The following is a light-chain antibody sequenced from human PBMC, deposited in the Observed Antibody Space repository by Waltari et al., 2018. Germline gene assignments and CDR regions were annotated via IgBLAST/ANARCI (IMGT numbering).Light chain of an antibody. CDR2: AAS. CDR1: ESLDIG. V-gene: IGKV1-39*01. Sequence: IQMTQSPSSFVGDTVTIPCRASESLDIGLNWYQQKPRQAPTLLIFAASTLLRGVPSRFSGGGSGTEFTLTITGLQPDDFATYFCQQSQTTVFTFGPGTTVDL. J-gene: IGKJ3*01. CDR3: QQSQTTVFT.